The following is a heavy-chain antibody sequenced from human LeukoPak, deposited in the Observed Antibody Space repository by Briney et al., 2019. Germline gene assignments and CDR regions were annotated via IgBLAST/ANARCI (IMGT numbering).Heavy chain of an antibody. CDR3: ARDDWELLPFDY. CDR2: ISYDGSNK. J-gene: IGHJ4*02. CDR1: GFTFSSYG. D-gene: IGHD1-26*01. V-gene: IGHV3-30*03. Sequence: PGGSLRLSCAASGFTFSSYGMHWVRQAPGKGLEWVAVISYDGSNKYYADSVKGRFTISRDNSKNTLYLQMNSLRAEDTAVYYCARDDWELLPFDYWGQGTLVTVSS.